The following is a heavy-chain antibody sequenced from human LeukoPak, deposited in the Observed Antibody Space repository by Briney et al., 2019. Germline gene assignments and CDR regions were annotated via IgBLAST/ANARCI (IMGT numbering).Heavy chain of an antibody. CDR3: ARVGYYASGPFSYFDY. Sequence: GGSLRLSCAASGFTFSSYWMHWVRQAPGKGLVWVSRIYSDGSSTNYADSVKGRFTISRDNSKNTLYLQMNSLSVEDTAVYYCARVGYYASGPFSYFDYWGQGTLVTVSS. V-gene: IGHV3-74*01. CDR1: GFTFSSYW. J-gene: IGHJ4*02. CDR2: IYSDGSST. D-gene: IGHD3-10*01.